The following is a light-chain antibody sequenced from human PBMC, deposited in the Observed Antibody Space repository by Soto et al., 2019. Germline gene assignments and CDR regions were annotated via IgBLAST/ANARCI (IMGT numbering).Light chain of an antibody. CDR1: QSISSY. V-gene: IGKV1-39*01. Sequence: DIQMTQSPSSLSASVGDRVTITCRASQSISSYLNWYQEKPGKAPKLLMYAASSLQSGVPSRFSGSGSGTDFTLTISSLPPEDFATYYCQHSYSTPLTFGGGTKVDIK. CDR3: QHSYSTPLT. CDR2: AAS. J-gene: IGKJ4*01.